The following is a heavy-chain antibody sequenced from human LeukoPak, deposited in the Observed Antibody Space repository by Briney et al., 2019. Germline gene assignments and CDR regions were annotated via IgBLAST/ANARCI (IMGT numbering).Heavy chain of an antibody. V-gene: IGHV5-51*01. CDR2: IYPDDSET. J-gene: IGHJ4*02. D-gene: IGHD3-9*01. Sequence: GESLQISCKGSGYIFSTSWIGWVRQLPGKGLEWMGIIYPDDSETTYSPSFEGQVTISADKSVRTAYLQWSSLKASDTAMYYCARTLTGVFDYWGQGTLVTVSS. CDR1: GYIFSTSW. CDR3: ARTLTGVFDY.